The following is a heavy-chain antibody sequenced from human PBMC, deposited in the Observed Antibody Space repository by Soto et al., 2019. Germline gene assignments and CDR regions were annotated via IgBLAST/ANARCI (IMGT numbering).Heavy chain of an antibody. Sequence: ASVKVSCKASGYTFTGYYMHWVRQAPGQGLEWMGWINPNSGGTNYAQKFQGWVTVTRDTSISTAYMELSRLRSDDTAVYYCARTAEYSGSYYDYWGQGTLVTVSS. V-gene: IGHV1-2*04. CDR2: INPNSGGT. CDR3: ARTAEYSGSYYDY. D-gene: IGHD1-26*01. CDR1: GYTFTGYY. J-gene: IGHJ4*02.